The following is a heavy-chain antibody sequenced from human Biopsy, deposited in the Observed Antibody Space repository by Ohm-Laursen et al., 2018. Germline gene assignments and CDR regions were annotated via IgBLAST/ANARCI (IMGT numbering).Heavy chain of an antibody. CDR2: IYSSGRT. J-gene: IGHJ6*03. Sequence: GTPSLTCTVSGGSISDYFWSWIRQPADKGLEYIGRIYSSGRTFYNPSLKSRVTMSVATSDNQFSLKLSSVTAADTAVYFCARDAYGDYDTYY. D-gene: IGHD3-16*01. CDR3: ARDAYGDYDTYY. CDR1: GGSISDYF. V-gene: IGHV4-4*07.